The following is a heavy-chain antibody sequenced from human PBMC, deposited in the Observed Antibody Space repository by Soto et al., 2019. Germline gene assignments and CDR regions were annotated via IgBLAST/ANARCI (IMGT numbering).Heavy chain of an antibody. Sequence: SDTLSLTCTVSGGSMSGFWGTWIRQPPGKGLEWIAAISDGGTTAYNPALKSRVTISVDTSKKQFSLKLSSVTAADTAVYYCARHGWLVQGVGSYWFDPWGQGTLVTVS. CDR2: ISDGGTT. D-gene: IGHD6-19*01. CDR1: GGSMSGFW. J-gene: IGHJ5*02. CDR3: ARHGWLVQGVGSYWFDP. V-gene: IGHV4-59*01.